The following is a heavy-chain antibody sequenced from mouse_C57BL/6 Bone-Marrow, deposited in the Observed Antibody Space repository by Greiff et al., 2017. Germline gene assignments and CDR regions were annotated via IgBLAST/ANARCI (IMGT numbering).Heavy chain of an antibody. J-gene: IGHJ1*01. CDR2: ISSGGSYT. V-gene: IGHV5-6*01. D-gene: IGHD2-13*01. CDR3: ASRVIYWYFDV. CDR1: GFTFSSYG. Sequence: EVQLVESGGDLVKPGGSLKLSCAASGFTFSSYGMSWVRQTPDKRLEWVATISSGGSYTYYPDSVKGRVTISRDKSKNTLYLQMSSLKSEDTAMYYCASRVIYWYFDVWGAGTTVTVSS.